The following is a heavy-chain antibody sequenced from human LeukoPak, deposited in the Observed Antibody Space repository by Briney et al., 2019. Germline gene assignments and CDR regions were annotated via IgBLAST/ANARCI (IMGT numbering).Heavy chain of an antibody. J-gene: IGHJ6*03. CDR2: IFTTGSI. Sequence: PSETLSLTCTVSGGSITTYFWSWIRQPAGKGLEWIGRIFTTGSINYNPSLRTRVTISVDTSKNQFSLKLNSVTAADTAVYYCARVPNSYYYYMDVWGKGTTVTISS. CDR3: ARVPNSYYYYMDV. CDR1: GGSITTYF. V-gene: IGHV4-4*07.